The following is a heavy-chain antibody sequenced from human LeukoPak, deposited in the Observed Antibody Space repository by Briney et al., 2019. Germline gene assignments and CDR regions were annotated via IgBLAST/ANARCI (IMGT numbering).Heavy chain of an antibody. V-gene: IGHV3-23*01. J-gene: IGHJ2*01. CDR1: GFTFNSYA. CDR3: AKSDQGFWYFDL. Sequence: GGSLRVSCAASGFTFNSYAMSWVRQAPGKGLEWVSAISGSGGSTYYADSVKGRFTISRDNSKNTLYLQMNSLRAEDTAVYYCAKSDQGFWYFDLWGRGTLVTVSS. CDR2: ISGSGGST.